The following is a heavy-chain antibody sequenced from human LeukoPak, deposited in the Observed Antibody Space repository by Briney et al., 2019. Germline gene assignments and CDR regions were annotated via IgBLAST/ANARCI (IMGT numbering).Heavy chain of an antibody. J-gene: IGHJ6*04. CDR3: ARVVVPAADHFYYYGMDV. CDR2: IIPIFGTA. D-gene: IGHD2-2*01. CDR1: GGTFSSYA. V-gene: IGHV1-69*06. Sequence: SVKVSCKASGGTFSSYAISWVRQAPGQGLEWMGGIIPIFGTANYAQKFQGRVTITADKSTSTAYMELSSLRSEDTAVYYCARVVVPAADHFYYYGMDVWGKGTTVTVSS.